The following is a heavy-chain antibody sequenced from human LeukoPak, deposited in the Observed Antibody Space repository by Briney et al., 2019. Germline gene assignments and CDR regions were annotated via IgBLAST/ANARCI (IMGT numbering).Heavy chain of an antibody. D-gene: IGHD5-18*01. V-gene: IGHV3-33*01. J-gene: IGHJ5*02. CDR1: GFVFSNYG. CDR3: VRDRNTNWFDP. Sequence: GGSLRLSCAASGFVFSNYGMHWVRQAPGKGLEWVAVVWFDGNTKYYADSVKGRFTISGDSSQNMVYLQMNSLRPEDTSMYYCVRDRNTNWFDPWGQGTLVTVSS. CDR2: VWFDGNTK.